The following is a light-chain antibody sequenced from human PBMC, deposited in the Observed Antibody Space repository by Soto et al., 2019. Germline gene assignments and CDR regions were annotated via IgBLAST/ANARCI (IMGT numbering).Light chain of an antibody. Sequence: QSVLTHPASVSGSPGQSITISCTGTSSDVGGYNYVSWYQQHPGKAPKLMIYDVSNRPSGISNRFSGSKSGNTASLTISGLQDEDEADYYCSSYTTSSTLVVFGGGTKVTVL. J-gene: IGLJ2*01. CDR1: SSDVGGYNY. CDR2: DVS. CDR3: SSYTTSSTLVV. V-gene: IGLV2-14*01.